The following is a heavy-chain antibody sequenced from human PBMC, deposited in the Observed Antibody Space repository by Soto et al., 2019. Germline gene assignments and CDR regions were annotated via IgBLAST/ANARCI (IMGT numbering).Heavy chain of an antibody. Sequence: GGSLRLSCAASGFTFSNAWMNWVRQAPGKGLEWVGRIKSKTDGGTTDYAAPVKGRLTISRDDSKNTLYLQMNSLKTEGTAVYYCTTDLIFSPLLAGGDSLFYYYYGMDVWGQGTTVTVSS. J-gene: IGHJ6*02. V-gene: IGHV3-15*07. CDR3: TTDLIFSPLLAGGDSLFYYYYGMDV. CDR1: GFTFSNAW. D-gene: IGHD2-21*02. CDR2: IKSKTDGGTT.